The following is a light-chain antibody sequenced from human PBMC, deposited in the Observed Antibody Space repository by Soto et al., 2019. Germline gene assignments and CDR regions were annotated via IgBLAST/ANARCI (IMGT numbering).Light chain of an antibody. Sequence: EIVLTQSPGTLSLSPGERATLSCRASQSVSSSYLAWYQQKPGQAPRLLIYGASSRVTDIPDRFSGSGSGTDFTLTISRLEPEDFAVYYCQQYGSSGYTFGQGTKLEIK. V-gene: IGKV3-20*01. J-gene: IGKJ2*01. CDR2: GAS. CDR1: QSVSSSY. CDR3: QQYGSSGYT.